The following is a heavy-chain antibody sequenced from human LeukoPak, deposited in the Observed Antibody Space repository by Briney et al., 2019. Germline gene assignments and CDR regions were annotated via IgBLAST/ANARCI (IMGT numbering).Heavy chain of an antibody. D-gene: IGHD6-19*01. Sequence: SETLSLTCAVYGGSFSGYYWSWIRQPPGKGLEWIGEINHSGSTNYNPSLKSRVTISVDTSKNQFSLKLSSVTAADTAVYYCAGRESKWLVNAGGFDYWGQGNLVTVSS. V-gene: IGHV4-34*01. CDR1: GGSFSGYY. CDR3: AGRESKWLVNAGGFDY. CDR2: INHSGST. J-gene: IGHJ4*02.